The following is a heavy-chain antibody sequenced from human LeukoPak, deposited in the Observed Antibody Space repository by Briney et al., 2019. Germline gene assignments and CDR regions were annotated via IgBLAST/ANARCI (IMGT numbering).Heavy chain of an antibody. J-gene: IGHJ5*02. V-gene: IGHV4-39*07. CDR2: INYRGST. CDR1: GGSISSSSYS. Sequence: SETLSLTCTVSGGSISSSSYSWGCIRQPPGKGLEWIGSINYRGSTYYDPSLKSRVTISVDTSKNQFSLKLSSVTAAGTAVYYCARDSRGYHGARFDPWGQGTLVTVSS. D-gene: IGHD3-22*01. CDR3: ARDSRGYHGARFDP.